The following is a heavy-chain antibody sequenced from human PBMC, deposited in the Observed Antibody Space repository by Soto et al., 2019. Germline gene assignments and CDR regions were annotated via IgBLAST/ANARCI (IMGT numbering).Heavy chain of an antibody. Sequence: QVQLVESGGDVVQPGRSLRLSCAASGFTFSNYGMNWVRQAPGKGLGWVAVISYDGSNKYYADSVRGRFTISRDNSKNTLYVQMDSLRTEDTAVYYCAKSTGPNCSEGSCHYHFDYWGQGTLVTVSS. J-gene: IGHJ4*02. CDR1: GFTFSNYG. D-gene: IGHD2-15*01. CDR2: ISYDGSNK. V-gene: IGHV3-30*18. CDR3: AKSTGPNCSEGSCHYHFDY.